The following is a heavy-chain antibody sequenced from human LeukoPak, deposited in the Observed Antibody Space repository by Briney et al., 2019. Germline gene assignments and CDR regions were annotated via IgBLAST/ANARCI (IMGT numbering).Heavy chain of an antibody. J-gene: IGHJ6*03. D-gene: IGHD6-19*01. CDR2: IYYSGST. V-gene: IGHV4-59*01. Sequence: SETLSLTCTVSGGSISSYYWSWIRQPPGKGLEWIGYIYYSGSTNYNPSLKSRVTISVDTSKNQFSLKLSSVTAADTAVYYCARAYSSGWYARPYYYYYYMDVWGKGTTVTVSS. CDR1: GGSISSYY. CDR3: ARAYSSGWYARPYYYYYYMDV.